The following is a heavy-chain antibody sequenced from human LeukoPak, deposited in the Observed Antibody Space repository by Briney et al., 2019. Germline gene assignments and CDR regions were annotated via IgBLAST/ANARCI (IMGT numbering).Heavy chain of an antibody. Sequence: GGSLRLSCAASGFTFSSYEMNWVRQAPGKGLEWVSYISSSGSTIYYADSVKGRFTISRDNAKNTLYLQMNSLRADGTAVYYCARDFDDFWSGYVKFDYWGQGTLVTVSS. D-gene: IGHD3-3*01. V-gene: IGHV3-48*03. CDR2: ISSSGSTI. J-gene: IGHJ4*02. CDR3: ARDFDDFWSGYVKFDY. CDR1: GFTFSSYE.